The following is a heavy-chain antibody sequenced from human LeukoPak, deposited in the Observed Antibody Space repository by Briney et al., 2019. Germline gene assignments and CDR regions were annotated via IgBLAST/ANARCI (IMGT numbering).Heavy chain of an antibody. D-gene: IGHD6-13*01. CDR3: ARVSSSWYDN. CDR1: GFIFSNYG. J-gene: IGHJ4*02. V-gene: IGHV3-23*01. Sequence: GGSLRLSCAASGFIFSNYGMNWVRQAPGKGLEWVAAISASGSATSYADSVKGRFTISRDNSKNTLYLQMNSLRAEDTAVYYCARVSSSWYDNWGQGTLVTVSS. CDR2: ISASGSAT.